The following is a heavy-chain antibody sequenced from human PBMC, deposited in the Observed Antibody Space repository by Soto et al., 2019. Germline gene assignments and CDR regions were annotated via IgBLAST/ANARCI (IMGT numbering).Heavy chain of an antibody. V-gene: IGHV1-2*04. Sequence: QVQLVQSGAEVKKPGASVKVSCQASGYTFTDYYMHWVRQAPGQGLQRMGWINPNTGVTNCAQKFQGWVTMTRDTSISTAYMQLSRLRSDDTAVYYCARGPHIVVVTGIPLAYWGQGTLVTVSS. CDR1: GYTFTDYY. CDR2: INPNTGVT. D-gene: IGHD2-21*02. J-gene: IGHJ4*02. CDR3: ARGPHIVVVTGIPLAY.